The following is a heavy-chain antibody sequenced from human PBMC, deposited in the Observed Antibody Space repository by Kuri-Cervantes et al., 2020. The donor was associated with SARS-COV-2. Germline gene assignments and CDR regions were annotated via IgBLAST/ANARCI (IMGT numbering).Heavy chain of an antibody. D-gene: IGHD3-10*01. Sequence: GESLKISCTASGFTFGDYAMSWVRQAPGKGLEWVGFIRSKAYGGTTEYAASVKGRFTISGDDSKSIAYLQMNSLKTEDTAVYYCTRVKLLWFGEFSWGQGTLVTVSS. CDR2: IRSKAYGGTT. J-gene: IGHJ4*02. CDR3: TRVKLLWFGEFS. V-gene: IGHV3-49*04. CDR1: GFTFGDYA.